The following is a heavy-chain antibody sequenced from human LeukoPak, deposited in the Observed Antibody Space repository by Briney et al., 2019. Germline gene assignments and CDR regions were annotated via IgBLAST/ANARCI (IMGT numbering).Heavy chain of an antibody. CDR3: ARGLSHDILTGYYSGMDA. Sequence: PSETLSLTCAVYGGSFSGYYWSWIRQPPGKGLEWIGEINHSGSTNYNPSLKSRVTISVDTSKNQFSLKLSSVTAADTAVYYCARGLSHDILTGYYSGMDAWGQGTTVTVSS. D-gene: IGHD3-9*01. CDR1: GGSFSGYY. CDR2: INHSGST. J-gene: IGHJ6*02. V-gene: IGHV4-34*01.